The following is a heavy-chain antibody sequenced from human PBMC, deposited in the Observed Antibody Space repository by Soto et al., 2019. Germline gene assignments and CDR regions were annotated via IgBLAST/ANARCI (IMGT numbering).Heavy chain of an antibody. CDR1: GFTFSSYG. Sequence: QVQLVESGGGVVQPGRSLRLSCAASGFTFSSYGMHWVRQAPGKGLEWVAVISYDGSNKYYADSVKGRFTISRDNSKNTLYLQMNSLRAEDTAVYYCAKENHGAFDYWGQGTLVTVSS. CDR2: ISYDGSNK. V-gene: IGHV3-30*18. D-gene: IGHD3-16*01. CDR3: AKENHGAFDY. J-gene: IGHJ4*02.